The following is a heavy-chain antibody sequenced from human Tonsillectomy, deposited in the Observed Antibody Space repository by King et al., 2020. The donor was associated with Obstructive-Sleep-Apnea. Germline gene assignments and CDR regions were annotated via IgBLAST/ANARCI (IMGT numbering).Heavy chain of an antibody. CDR3: ARRKFYYDSSGPPGDY. J-gene: IGHJ4*02. D-gene: IGHD3-22*01. CDR2: IYYSGST. CDR1: GGSISSFY. Sequence: VQLQESGPGLVKPSETLSLTCTVSGGSISSFYWNWIRQPPGKGLEWIGYIYYSGSTNYNPSLKSRVTISVDTSKNQFSLELTSVTAADTAVYYCARRKFYYDSSGPPGDYWGQGTLVTVSS. V-gene: IGHV4-59*01.